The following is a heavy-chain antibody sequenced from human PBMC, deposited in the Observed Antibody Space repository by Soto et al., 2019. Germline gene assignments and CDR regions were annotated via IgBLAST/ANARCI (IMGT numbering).Heavy chain of an antibody. Sequence: SSETLSLTCSVSGDSMTVSNYYWGWIRQSPGKGLEWIGSIYYSGRAYYNPSLKSRVTISEDTSKNQFSLKLNSVTAADTAVYYCARQGFHDSWSGHFGYWGHGLLVTVSS. V-gene: IGHV4-39*01. CDR2: IYYSGRA. CDR3: ARQGFHDSWSGHFGY. CDR1: GDSMTVSNYY. D-gene: IGHD3-3*01. J-gene: IGHJ4*01.